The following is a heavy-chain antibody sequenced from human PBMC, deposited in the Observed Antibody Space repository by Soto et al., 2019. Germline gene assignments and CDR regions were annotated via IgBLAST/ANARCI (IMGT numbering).Heavy chain of an antibody. CDR2: INGNTGHT. J-gene: IGHJ4*02. CDR3: ARESKWDTLPY. V-gene: IGHV1-18*01. D-gene: IGHD1-26*01. Sequence: QVKLVQSGAEVREPGASVKVSCKTSGYTFSRYGITWVRQAPGQGLEWMGWINGNTGHTIDAMNWKDRLTIKTDTPTSTADMELRSLKSDGTAVYYCARESKWDTLPYWGQGPMVTVSS. CDR1: GYTFSRYG.